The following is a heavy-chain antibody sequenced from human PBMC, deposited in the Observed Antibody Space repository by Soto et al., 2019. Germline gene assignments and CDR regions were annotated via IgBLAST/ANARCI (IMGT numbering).Heavy chain of an antibody. CDR3: ARGRGFFVSSGYDSMGDFDY. V-gene: IGHV1-46*01. CDR1: GYTFTSYY. Sequence: AASVKVSCKASGYTFTSYYMHWVRQAPGQGLEWMGIINPSGGSTSYAQKFQGRVTMTRDTSTSTVYMELSSLRSEDTAVYYCARGRGFFVSSGYDSMGDFDYWGQGTLVTVSS. CDR2: INPSGGST. D-gene: IGHD3-22*01. J-gene: IGHJ4*02.